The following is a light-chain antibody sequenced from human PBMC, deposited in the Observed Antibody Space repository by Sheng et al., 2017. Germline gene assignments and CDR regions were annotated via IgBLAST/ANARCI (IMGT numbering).Light chain of an antibody. CDR3: QQYNNWPRT. CDR1: QSVSSN. CDR2: GAS. V-gene: IGKV3-15*01. J-gene: IGKJ1*01. Sequence: EIVMTQSPATLSGSPGERATLSCRASQSVSSNLAWYQQKPGQAPRLLIYGASTRATGIPARFSGSGSGTEFTLTISSLQSEDFAVYYCQQYNNWPRTFGQRDQGG.